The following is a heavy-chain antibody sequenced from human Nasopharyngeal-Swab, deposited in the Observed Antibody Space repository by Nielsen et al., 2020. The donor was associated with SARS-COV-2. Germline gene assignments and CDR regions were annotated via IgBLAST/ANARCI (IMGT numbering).Heavy chain of an antibody. CDR3: TSEIYDSSGF. Sequence: WIRQPLGKGLEWVGFIRSKAYGGTTEYAASVKGRFTISRDDSKSIAYLQMNSLKTEDTAVYYCTSEIYDSSGFWGQGTPVTVSS. CDR2: IRSKAYGGTT. J-gene: IGHJ4*02. V-gene: IGHV3-49*02. D-gene: IGHD3-22*01.